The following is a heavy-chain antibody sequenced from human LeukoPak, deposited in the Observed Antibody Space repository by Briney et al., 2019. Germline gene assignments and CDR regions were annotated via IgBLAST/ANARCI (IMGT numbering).Heavy chain of an antibody. CDR1: GGSISSSSYY. D-gene: IGHD3-9*01. CDR3: ARQPALDWGSVDY. V-gene: IGHV4-39*01. CDR2: IYYSGST. J-gene: IGHJ4*02. Sequence: PSETLSLTCTVSGGSISSSSYYWGWIRQPPGKGLEWIGSIYYSGSTYYNPSLKSRVTISVDTSKNQFSLKLSSVTAADTAVYYCARQPALDWGSVDYWGQGTLVIVSS.